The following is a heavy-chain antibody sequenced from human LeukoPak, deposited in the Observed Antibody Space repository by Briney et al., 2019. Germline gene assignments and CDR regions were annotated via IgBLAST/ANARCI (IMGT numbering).Heavy chain of an antibody. Sequence: GGSLRLSCAASGFTFSSYSMNWVRQAPGKGLEWVSSISSSSSYIYYADSVKGRFTISRDNAKNSLYLQMNSLRAEDTAVYYCAREPVTAIPGYYYYYMDVWGKGTTVTISS. D-gene: IGHD2-21*02. CDR1: GFTFSSYS. V-gene: IGHV3-21*01. J-gene: IGHJ6*03. CDR2: ISSSSSYI. CDR3: AREPVTAIPGYYYYYMDV.